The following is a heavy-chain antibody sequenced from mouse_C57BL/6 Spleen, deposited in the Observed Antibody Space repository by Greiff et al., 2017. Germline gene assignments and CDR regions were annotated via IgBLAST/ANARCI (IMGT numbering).Heavy chain of an antibody. D-gene: IGHD2-5*01. CDR3: ASEGSNYAMLEDY. CDR2: IWSGGSP. CDR1: GFSLTSYG. V-gene: IGHV2-2*01. J-gene: IGHJ4*01. Sequence: VQLQQSGPGLVQPSQSLSITCTVSGFSLTSYGVHWVRQSPGQGLEWLGVIWSGGSPDYNAAFISRLSIRKDNSKSQVFFKMISLEADDAAIYDGASEGSNYAMLEDYWGQGTSVTVSS.